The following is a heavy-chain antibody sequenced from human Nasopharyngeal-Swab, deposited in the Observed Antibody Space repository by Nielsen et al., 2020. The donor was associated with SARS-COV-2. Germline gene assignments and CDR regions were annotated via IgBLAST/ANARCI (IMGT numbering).Heavy chain of an antibody. CDR3: AKGGYCSSTSCYIDY. V-gene: IGHV3-23*01. D-gene: IGHD2-2*02. J-gene: IGHJ4*02. CDR1: GFTFSSYA. Sequence: GGSLRLSCAASGFTFSSYAMSWVRQAPGKGLEWVSAISGSGGSTYYADSVKGRFTISRGNSKNTLYLQMNSLRAEDTAVYYCAKGGYCSSTSCYIDYWGQGTLVTVSS. CDR2: ISGSGGST.